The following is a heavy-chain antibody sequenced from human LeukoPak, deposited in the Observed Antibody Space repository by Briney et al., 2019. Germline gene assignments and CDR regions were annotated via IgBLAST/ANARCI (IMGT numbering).Heavy chain of an antibody. Sequence: SETLSLTCTVSGGSISSSSYYWGWIRQPPWKGLEWIGSIYYSGSTYYNPSLKSRVTISLDTSKNQFSLKLSSVTAADTAVYYCARQGFGSSYFDYWGQGTLVTVSS. V-gene: IGHV4-39*07. CDR1: GGSISSSSYY. J-gene: IGHJ4*02. CDR2: IYYSGST. D-gene: IGHD3-16*01. CDR3: ARQGFGSSYFDY.